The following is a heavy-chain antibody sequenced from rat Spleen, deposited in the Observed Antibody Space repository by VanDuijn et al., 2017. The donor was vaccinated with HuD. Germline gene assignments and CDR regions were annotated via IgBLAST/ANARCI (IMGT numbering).Heavy chain of an antibody. Sequence: EVQLVESGGGLVQPGRSLKLSCAASGFIFSRSAMAWVRQAPTKGLEWVATISYDGSSTYYRDSVKGRFNISRDNAKSTLYPQVDSQRSEDTAIYYWARRGPTDYFDYWGQGVMVTVSS. CDR2: ISYDGSST. CDR1: GFIFSRSA. CDR3: ARRGPTDYFDY. J-gene: IGHJ2*01. V-gene: IGHV5-29*01. D-gene: IGHD2-1*01.